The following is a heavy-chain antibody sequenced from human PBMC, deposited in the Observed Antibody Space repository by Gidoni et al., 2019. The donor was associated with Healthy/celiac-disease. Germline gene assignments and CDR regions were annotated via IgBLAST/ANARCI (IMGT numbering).Heavy chain of an antibody. CDR3: ARGDSIFGINFDY. J-gene: IGHJ4*02. D-gene: IGHD3-3*01. Sequence: QVQLVQSGAAVKKPGSSLKVSCKASGGTFSSYPISWVRQAPGQGLEWMGGIIPIFGTANYAQKFQGRVTITADEATSTAYMGLSSLRSEDTAVYYCARGDSIFGINFDYWGQGTLVTVSS. V-gene: IGHV1-69*01. CDR2: IIPIFGTA. CDR1: GGTFSSYP.